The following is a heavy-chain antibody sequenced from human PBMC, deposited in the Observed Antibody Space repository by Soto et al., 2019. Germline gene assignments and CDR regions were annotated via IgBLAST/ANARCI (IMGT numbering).Heavy chain of an antibody. CDR1: GYTFASYD. Sequence: GASVKVSCKASGYTFASYDINWVRQATGQGLEWMGWMNPNSGNTGYAQKFQGRVTMTRNTSISTAYMELSSLRSEDTAVYYCARGRMITVTTDYYGTDVWGQGTTVTVSS. J-gene: IGHJ6*02. CDR3: ARGRMITVTTDYYGTDV. D-gene: IGHD4-17*01. V-gene: IGHV1-8*01. CDR2: MNPNSGNT.